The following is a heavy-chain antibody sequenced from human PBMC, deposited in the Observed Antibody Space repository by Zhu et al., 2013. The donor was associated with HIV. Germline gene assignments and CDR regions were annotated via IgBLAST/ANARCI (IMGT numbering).Heavy chain of an antibody. J-gene: IGHJ5*02. Sequence: QVQLVQSGAEVKKPGSSVKVSCKASGGTFSSYAISWVRQAPGQGLEWMGGIIPIFGTANYAQKFQGRVTITADKSTSTAYMELSRLRSDDTAVYYCAREGGRSSNWFDPLGPGNPGHRLL. V-gene: IGHV1-69*06. D-gene: IGHD3-16*01. CDR1: GGTFSSYA. CDR3: AREGGRSSNWFDP. CDR2: IIPIFGTA.